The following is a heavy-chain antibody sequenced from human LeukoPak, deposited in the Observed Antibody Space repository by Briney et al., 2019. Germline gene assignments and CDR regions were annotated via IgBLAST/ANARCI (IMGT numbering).Heavy chain of an antibody. CDR1: GGSFSGYY. CDR3: ASGLYFDRSPFQH. J-gene: IGHJ1*01. V-gene: IGHV4-34*01. Sequence: SETLSLTCAVYGGSFSGYYWSWIRQPPGKGLEWIGEINHSGSTNYNPSLKSRVTISVDTSKNQFSLKLSSVTAADTAVYYCASGLYFDRSPFQHWGQGTLATVSS. D-gene: IGHD3-9*01. CDR2: INHSGST.